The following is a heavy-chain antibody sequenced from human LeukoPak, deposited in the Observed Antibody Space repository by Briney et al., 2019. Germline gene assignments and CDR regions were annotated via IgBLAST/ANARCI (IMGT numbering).Heavy chain of an antibody. D-gene: IGHD3-10*01. V-gene: IGHV3-23*01. CDR1: GVSPCSYA. Sequence: GGSLRVSCAASGVSPCSYAMSWVRHAPGKGRGWVSDLSGSGGSTYYADSVKGRVTISRDKSKNTLYLQMNSLRAEDTAVYDCAKDPLWFGEFDTFDYWGQGALVTVSS. J-gene: IGHJ4*02. CDR2: LSGSGGST. CDR3: AKDPLWFGEFDTFDY.